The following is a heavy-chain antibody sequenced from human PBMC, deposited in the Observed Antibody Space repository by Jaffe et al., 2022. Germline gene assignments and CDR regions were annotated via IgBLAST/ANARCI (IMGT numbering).Heavy chain of an antibody. CDR2: INHSGST. V-gene: IGHV4-34*01. D-gene: IGHD6-6*01. CDR3: ARGMPIAARRTAYYYYYMDV. CDR1: GGSFSGYY. J-gene: IGHJ6*03. Sequence: QVQLQQWGAGLLKPSETLSLTCAVYGGSFSGYYWSWIRQPPGKGLEWIGEINHSGSTNYNPSLKSRVTISVDTSKNQFSLKLSSVTAADTAVYYCARGMPIAARRTAYYYYYMDVWGKGTTVTVSS.